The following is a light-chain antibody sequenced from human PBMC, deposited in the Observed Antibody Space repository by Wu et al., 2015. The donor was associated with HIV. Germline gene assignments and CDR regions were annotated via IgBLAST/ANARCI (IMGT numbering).Light chain of an antibody. J-gene: IGKJ2*01. CDR2: GAS. V-gene: IGKV3-15*01. CDR3: QQYNNWPFN. Sequence: EIVMTQSPATLSLSPGERASLSCRTSQGVGTNLAWYQHKSGQAPRLLIYGASARATGIPDRFSGSVSGTHFTLTISSLQSEDFAVYYCQQYNNWPFNFWQGTKLEIK. CDR1: QGVGTN.